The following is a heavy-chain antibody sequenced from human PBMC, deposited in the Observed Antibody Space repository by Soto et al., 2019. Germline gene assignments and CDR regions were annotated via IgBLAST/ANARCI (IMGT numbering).Heavy chain of an antibody. CDR3: ATFSNYALVAFDI. D-gene: IGHD4-4*01. J-gene: IGHJ3*02. V-gene: IGHV1-8*01. CDR2: MNPNSGNT. CDR1: GYTFTSYD. Sequence: ASVKGSCKASGYTFTSYDINWVRQATGQGLEWMGWMNPNSGNTGYAQKFQGRVTMTKDTSIDTAYMELSSLRSEDTAVYYCATFSNYALVAFDIWGQGTMVTVSS.